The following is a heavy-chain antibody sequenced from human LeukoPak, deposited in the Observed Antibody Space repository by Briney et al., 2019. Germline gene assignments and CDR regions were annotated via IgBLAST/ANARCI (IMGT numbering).Heavy chain of an antibody. J-gene: IGHJ6*02. CDR3: ARGSGTITMVRGVFYGMDV. V-gene: IGHV1-69*13. Sequence: ASVKVSCKVSGYTLTELSMHWVRQAPGQGLEWMGGIIPIFGTPNYAQKFQGRVTITADESTSTAYMELSSLRSEDTAVYYCARGSGTITMVRGVFYGMDVWGQGTTVTVSS. D-gene: IGHD3-10*01. CDR2: IIPIFGTP. CDR1: GYTLTELS.